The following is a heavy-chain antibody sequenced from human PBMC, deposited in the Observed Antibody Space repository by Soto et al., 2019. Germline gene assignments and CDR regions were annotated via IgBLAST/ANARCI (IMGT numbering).Heavy chain of an antibody. Sequence: PSETLSVTCAVYGGSFSGYYWSWIRQPPGKGLEWIGEINHSGSTNYNPSLKSRVTISVDTSKNQFSLKLSSVTAADTAVYYCASYDSSGYYNNHWGQGTLVTVS. J-gene: IGHJ5*02. CDR3: ASYDSSGYYNNH. CDR2: INHSGST. D-gene: IGHD3-22*01. V-gene: IGHV4-34*01. CDR1: GGSFSGYY.